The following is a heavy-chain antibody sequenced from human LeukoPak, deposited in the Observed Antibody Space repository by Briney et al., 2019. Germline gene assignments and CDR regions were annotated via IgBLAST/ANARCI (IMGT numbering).Heavy chain of an antibody. CDR1: GGSISSSSYY. V-gene: IGHV4-39*07. Sequence: SETLSLTCTVSGGSISSSSYYWGWIRQPPGKGLEWIGSIYYSGSTYYNPSLKSRVTISVDTSKNQFSLKLSSVTAADTAVYYCAREWVEYYDSSGYLDYWGQGTLVTVSS. CDR2: IYYSGST. D-gene: IGHD3-22*01. CDR3: AREWVEYYDSSGYLDY. J-gene: IGHJ4*02.